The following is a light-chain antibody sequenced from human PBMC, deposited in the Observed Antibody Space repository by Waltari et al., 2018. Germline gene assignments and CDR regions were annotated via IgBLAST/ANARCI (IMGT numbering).Light chain of an antibody. CDR3: QQADSFPYT. CDR1: QGIRYD. CDR2: AAS. Sequence: AIQMTQSPSSLSASVGDKVTITCRASQGIRYDLGWYQQKPGKAPKLLIYAASSLQSGVPSRFSGGGAGTEFTLTISSLQPEDFATYFCQQADSFPYTFGQGTKLEIE. V-gene: IGKV1-6*01. J-gene: IGKJ2*01.